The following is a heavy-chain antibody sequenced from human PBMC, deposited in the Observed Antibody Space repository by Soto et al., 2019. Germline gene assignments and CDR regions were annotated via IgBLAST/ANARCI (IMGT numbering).Heavy chain of an antibody. Sequence: HWCSPRIACAACGFSLRISVMHGVRQTPGKGLEWVAVIWYDGSNKYYADSVKGRFTISRDNSKNTLYLQMNSLRAEDTAVYYCARPNDSSAYSFDYSGQGPLVTVSS. J-gene: IGHJ4*02. CDR1: GFSLRISV. CDR3: ARPNDSSAYSFDY. V-gene: IGHV3-33*01. D-gene: IGHD3-22*01. CDR2: IWYDGSNK.